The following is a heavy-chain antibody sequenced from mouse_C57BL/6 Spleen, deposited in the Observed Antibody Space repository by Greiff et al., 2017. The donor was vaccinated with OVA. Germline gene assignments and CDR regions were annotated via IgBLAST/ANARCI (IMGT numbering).Heavy chain of an antibody. CDR2: IYPGDGDT. D-gene: IGHD1-1*01. CDR1: GYAFSSYW. CDR3: ARDYYGPYFDY. Sequence: VKLQESGAELVKPGASVKISCKASGYAFSSYWMNWVKQRPGKGLEWIGQIYPGDGDTNYNGKFKGKATLTADKSSSTAYMQLSSLTSEDSAVYFCARDYYGPYFDYWGQGTTLTVSS. J-gene: IGHJ2*01. V-gene: IGHV1-80*01.